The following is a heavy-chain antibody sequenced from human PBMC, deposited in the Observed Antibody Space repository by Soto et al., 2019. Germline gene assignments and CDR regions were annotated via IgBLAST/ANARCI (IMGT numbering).Heavy chain of an antibody. J-gene: IGHJ4*02. D-gene: IGHD5-12*01. CDR3: ARDERLWGLRFHFDY. CDR1: GFTFSSYG. CDR2: IWYDGSNK. V-gene: IGHV3-33*01. Sequence: QVQLVESGGGVVQPGRSLRLSCAASGFTFSSYGMHWVRQAPGKGLEWEAVIWYDGSNKYYADSVKGRFTIARDNSKITVYLQMNSLRADDTAVYYCARDERLWGLRFHFDYWGQGTLVTVSS.